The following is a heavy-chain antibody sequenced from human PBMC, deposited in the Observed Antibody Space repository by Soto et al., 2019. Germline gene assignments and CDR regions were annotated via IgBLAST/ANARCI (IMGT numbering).Heavy chain of an antibody. CDR3: ATSYSWIQLEEKWLDY. J-gene: IGHJ4*02. V-gene: IGHV3-23*01. D-gene: IGHD5-18*01. CDR1: GFTFSSYA. Sequence: EVQLLESGGGLVQPGGSLRLSCAASGFTFSSYAMSWVRQAPGKGLEWVSAISGSGGSTYYADSVKGRFTISRDNSKNTLYLQMNRLRAEDTAVYYCATSYSWIQLEEKWLDYWGQGTLVTVSS. CDR2: ISGSGGST.